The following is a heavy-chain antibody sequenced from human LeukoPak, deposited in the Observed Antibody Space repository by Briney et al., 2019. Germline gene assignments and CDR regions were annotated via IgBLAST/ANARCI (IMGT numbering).Heavy chain of an antibody. CDR1: GFTVSSNY. Sequence: TGGSLRLSCAASGFTVSSNYMSWVRQAPGKGLEWVSVIYSGGSTYYADSVKGRFTISRDNSKNTLYLQMNSLRAEDTAVYYCATSHREFFDYYYYGMDVWGQGTTVTVSS. D-gene: IGHD3-10*01. J-gene: IGHJ6*02. V-gene: IGHV3-66*01. CDR3: ATSHREFFDYYYYGMDV. CDR2: IYSGGST.